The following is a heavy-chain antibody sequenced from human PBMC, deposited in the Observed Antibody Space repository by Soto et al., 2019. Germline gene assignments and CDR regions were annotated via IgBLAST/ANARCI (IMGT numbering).Heavy chain of an antibody. J-gene: IGHJ4*02. CDR2: ISGSGDST. CDR3: ARDPPLYYSSGSFFFDF. CDR1: GFTFNNYA. Sequence: EVQLLESGGGLVQPGGSLRLSCAVSGFTFNNYAMSWVRQAPGKGLEWVSSISGSGDSTYFADSVKGRFTISRDESKNMVYLQMIGLRAEDTAVYYCARDPPLYYSSGSFFFDFWGQGTLVTVSS. D-gene: IGHD3-10*01. V-gene: IGHV3-23*01.